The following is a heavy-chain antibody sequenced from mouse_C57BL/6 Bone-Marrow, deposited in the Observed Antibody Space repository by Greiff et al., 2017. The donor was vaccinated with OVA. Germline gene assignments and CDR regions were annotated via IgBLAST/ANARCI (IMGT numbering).Heavy chain of an antibody. CDR1: GYTFTSYW. D-gene: IGHD2-13*01. CDR3: AKNGDYVQLNCYFDV. V-gene: IGHV1-50*01. CDR2: IDPSDSYT. J-gene: IGHJ1*03. Sequence: VKLQQPGAELVKPGASVKLSCKASGYTFTSYWMQWVKQRPGQGLEWIGEIDPSDSYTNYNQKFKGKATLTVDTSSSTAYMQLSSLTSEDSAVYYCAKNGDYVQLNCYFDVWGTGTTVTVSS.